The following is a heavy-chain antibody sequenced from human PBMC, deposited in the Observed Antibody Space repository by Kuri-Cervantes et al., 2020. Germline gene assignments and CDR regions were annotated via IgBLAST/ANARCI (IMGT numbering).Heavy chain of an antibody. CDR3: ASLHDYGENDY. J-gene: IGHJ4*02. CDR2: IYYSGST. D-gene: IGHD4-17*01. V-gene: IGHV4-39*07. CDR1: GGSIGSSSYY. Sequence: EALKISCTASGGSIGSSSYYWGWIRQPPGKGLEWIGSIYYSGSTYYNPSLKIRVTISVATSKNQFSLKLSSVTAADTAVYYCASLHDYGENDYWGQGTLVTVSS.